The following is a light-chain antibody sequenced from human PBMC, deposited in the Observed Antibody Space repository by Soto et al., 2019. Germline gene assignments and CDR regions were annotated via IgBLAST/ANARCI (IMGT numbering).Light chain of an antibody. CDR2: GAS. J-gene: IGKJ1*01. CDR3: QQYNNWPRT. CDR1: QSVSSA. Sequence: ETVLTQPPATLSVSPGERATLSCRASQSVSSALAWFQQKPGQAPRLLIYGASTRATGIPARFSGSGSGTEFTLTISSLQSEDFAVYYCQQYNNWPRTFGQGTKVDIK. V-gene: IGKV3D-15*01.